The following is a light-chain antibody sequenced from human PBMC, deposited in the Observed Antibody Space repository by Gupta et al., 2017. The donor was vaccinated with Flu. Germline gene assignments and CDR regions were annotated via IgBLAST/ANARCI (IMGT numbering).Light chain of an antibody. CDR1: QSVSSN. J-gene: IGKJ1*01. Sequence: EIVMTQSPATLSVSPGERATLSCRASQSVSSNLAWYQQKPGQAPRLHIYGASTRATGIPARFSGSGSGTEFTLTISSLQSEDFAVYYCQQDNNWPPTFGQGTKLEIK. CDR3: QQDNNWPPT. CDR2: GAS. V-gene: IGKV3-15*01.